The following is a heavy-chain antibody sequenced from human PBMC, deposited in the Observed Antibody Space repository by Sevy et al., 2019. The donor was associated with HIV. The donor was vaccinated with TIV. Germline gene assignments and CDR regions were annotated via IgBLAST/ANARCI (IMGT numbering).Heavy chain of an antibody. CDR3: ARTPPSSSGFYYYYYYYGMDV. CDR1: GFTFSSYA. J-gene: IGHJ6*02. Sequence: GGSLRLSCAASGFTFSSYAMHWVRQAPGKGLEWVAVISYDGSNKYYADSVKGRFTISRDNSKNTLYLQMNSLRAGDTAVYYCARTPPSSSGFYYYYYYYGMDVWGQGTTVTVSS. CDR2: ISYDGSNK. V-gene: IGHV3-30*04. D-gene: IGHD6-6*01.